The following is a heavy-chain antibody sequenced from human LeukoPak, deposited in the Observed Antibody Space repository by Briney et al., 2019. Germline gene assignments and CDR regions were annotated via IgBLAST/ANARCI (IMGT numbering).Heavy chain of an antibody. D-gene: IGHD3-16*01. CDR2: ISYDGTNK. CDR3: ARDQGSLPVWFYYMDV. Sequence: GGSLRLSCAASGFTFSSYAMHWVRQAPGKGLEWLAVISYDGTNKYYADSVKGRFTISRDNSKNTLYLQMNSLRDEDTAVYYCARDQGSLPVWFYYMDVWGSGTTVTVSS. J-gene: IGHJ6*03. V-gene: IGHV3-30*01. CDR1: GFTFSSYA.